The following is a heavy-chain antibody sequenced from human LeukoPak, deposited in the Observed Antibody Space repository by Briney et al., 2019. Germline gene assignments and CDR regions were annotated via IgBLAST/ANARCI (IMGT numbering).Heavy chain of an antibody. D-gene: IGHD3-22*01. V-gene: IGHV1-46*01. CDR1: GYTFIDYY. J-gene: IGHJ4*02. CDR2: INPRGGSS. Sequence: ASVKVSCKASGYTFIDYYIHWLRQAPGQGPEWMGIINPRGGSSNYAQKFQGRVTMTRDTSTSTVYMDLSSLRSEDTAVYYCARKTGYSYDNSGYSLDHWGQGTLVTIFS. CDR3: ARKTGYSYDNSGYSLDH.